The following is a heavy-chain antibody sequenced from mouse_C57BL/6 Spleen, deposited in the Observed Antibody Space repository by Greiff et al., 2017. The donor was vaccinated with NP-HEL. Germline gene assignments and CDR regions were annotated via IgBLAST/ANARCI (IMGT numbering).Heavy chain of an antibody. J-gene: IGHJ3*01. V-gene: IGHV1-5*01. CDR2: IYPGNSDT. CDR3: ARVVATEAWFAY. Sequence: VQLKESGTVLARPGASVKMSCKTSGYTFTSYWMHWVKQRPGQGLEWIGAIYPGNSDTSYNQKFKGKAKLTAVTSASTAYMQLSSLTTEDSAIYYCARVVATEAWFAYWGQGTLVTVSA. CDR1: GYTFTSYW. D-gene: IGHD1-1*01.